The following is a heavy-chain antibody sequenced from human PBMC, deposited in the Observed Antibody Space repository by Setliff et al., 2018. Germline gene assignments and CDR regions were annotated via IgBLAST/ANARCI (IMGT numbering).Heavy chain of an antibody. Sequence: PGGSLRLSCGASGFSFSTHSMTWVRQAPGKGLEWVSSIDGSGSFTYYAGSVRGRFTISRDNAKNSLSLQMNSLRGEDTAIYYCAHLGSVEQQLPTSGALDYWGQGTLVTVSS. V-gene: IGHV3-21*01. CDR2: IDGSGSFT. CDR3: AHLGSVEQQLPTSGALDY. D-gene: IGHD6-13*01. CDR1: GFSFSTHS. J-gene: IGHJ4*02.